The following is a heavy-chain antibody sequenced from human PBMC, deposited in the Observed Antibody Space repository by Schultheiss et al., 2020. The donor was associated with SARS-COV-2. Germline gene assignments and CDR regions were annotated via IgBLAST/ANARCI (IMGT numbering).Heavy chain of an antibody. CDR1: GYTFTGYY. CDR2: ISAYNGNT. J-gene: IGHJ4*02. D-gene: IGHD5-12*01. Sequence: ASVKVSCKASGYTFTGYYMHWVRQAPGQGLEWMGWISAYNGNTNYAQKLQGRVTMTTDTSTSTAYMELRSLRSDDTAVYYCARGGASRPMVATVYWGQGTLVTVSS. V-gene: IGHV1-18*04. CDR3: ARGGASRPMVATVY.